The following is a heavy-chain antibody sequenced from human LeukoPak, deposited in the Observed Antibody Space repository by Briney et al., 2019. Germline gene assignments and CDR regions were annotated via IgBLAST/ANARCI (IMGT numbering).Heavy chain of an antibody. CDR2: MNPNSGNT. Sequence: ASVKLSCTASGFTFTSYDINWVRQATGQGLEWMGWMNPNSGNTGYAQTFQGRVTMTRNTSISTAYMELSSMRSEDTAVYYCARAWFDIWGEGTMVTVSS. J-gene: IGHJ3*02. V-gene: IGHV1-8*01. CDR1: GFTFTSYD. CDR3: ARAWFDI.